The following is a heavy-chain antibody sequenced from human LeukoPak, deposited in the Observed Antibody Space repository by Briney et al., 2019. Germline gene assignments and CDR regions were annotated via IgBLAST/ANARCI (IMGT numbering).Heavy chain of an antibody. V-gene: IGHV3-48*02. CDR3: ARDEYTSSWYVDAFDI. Sequence: PGGSLRLSCAASGFTFSSYTMNWVRQAPGKGLEWVSYISRSSSTIYYADPVKGRFTISRDNAKNSLYLQMNSLRDEDTAVYYCARDEYTSSWYVDAFDIWGQGTMVTVSS. J-gene: IGHJ3*02. CDR2: ISRSSSTI. D-gene: IGHD6-13*01. CDR1: GFTFSSYT.